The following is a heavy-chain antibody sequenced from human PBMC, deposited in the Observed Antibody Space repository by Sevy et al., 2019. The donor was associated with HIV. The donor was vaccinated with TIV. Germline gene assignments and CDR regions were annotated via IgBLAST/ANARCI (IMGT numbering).Heavy chain of an antibody. CDR3: TRAMYYHDSGSYYGMDV. CDR2: IRSKAYGDTR. Sequence: GSLRLSCRASGFKLGDYVMNWFRQAPGKGLDWVGFIRSKAYGDTREYAASVKGRVTISREDSKGIAYLQMNRLKTEDTARYYCTRAMYYHDSGSYYGMDVWGQGTTVTVSS. D-gene: IGHD3-10*01. CDR1: GFKLGDYV. V-gene: IGHV3-49*03. J-gene: IGHJ6*02.